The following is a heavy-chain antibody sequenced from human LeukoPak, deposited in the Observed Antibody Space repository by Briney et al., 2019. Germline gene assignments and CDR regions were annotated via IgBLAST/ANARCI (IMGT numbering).Heavy chain of an antibody. CDR2: IYYSGST. CDR3: ARGTPILTFDP. CDR1: GGSISSYY. V-gene: IGHV4-59*01. J-gene: IGHJ5*02. Sequence: SETLSLTCTVSGGSISSYYWSWIRQPPGKGLEWIGYIYYSGSTNYNPSPKSRVTISVDTSKNQFSLKLSSVTAADTAVYYCARGTPILTFDPWGQGTLVTVSS. D-gene: IGHD1-14*01.